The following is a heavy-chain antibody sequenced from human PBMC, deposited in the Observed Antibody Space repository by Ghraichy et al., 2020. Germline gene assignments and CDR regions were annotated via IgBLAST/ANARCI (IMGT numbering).Heavy chain of an antibody. D-gene: IGHD3-10*01. V-gene: IGHV1-3*01. CDR3: ARANLGSSMVRGVKNWFDP. CDR1: GYTFTSYA. Sequence: ASVKVSCKASGYTFTSYAMHWVRQAPGQRLEWMGWINAGNGNTKYSQKFQGRVTITRDTSASTAYMELSSLRSEDTAVYYCARANLGSSMVRGVKNWFDPGGQGTLVTVSS. J-gene: IGHJ5*02. CDR2: INAGNGNT.